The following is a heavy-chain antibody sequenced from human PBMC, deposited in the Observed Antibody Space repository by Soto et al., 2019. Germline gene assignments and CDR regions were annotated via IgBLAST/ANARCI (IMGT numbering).Heavy chain of an antibody. D-gene: IGHD1-26*01. CDR2: IIPILGIA. J-gene: IGHJ4*02. Sequence: QVQLVQSGAEVKKPGSSVKVSCKASGGTFSSYTISWVRQAPGQGLEWMGRIIPILGIANYAQKFQGRVMITADKSTSTAYMELSSLRSEDTAVYYCARDKGSSGDYWGQGTLVTVSS. V-gene: IGHV1-69*08. CDR3: ARDKGSSGDY. CDR1: GGTFSSYT.